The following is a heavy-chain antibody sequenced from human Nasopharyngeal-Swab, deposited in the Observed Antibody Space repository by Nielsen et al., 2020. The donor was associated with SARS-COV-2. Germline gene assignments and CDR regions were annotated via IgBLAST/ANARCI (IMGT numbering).Heavy chain of an antibody. J-gene: IGHJ5*02. CDR3: AKLERHYYDSSGYRNWFDP. Sequence: SVKVSCKASGGTFSSYAISWVRQAPGQGLEWMGGIIPIFGTANYAQKFQGRVTITADESTSTACMELSSLRSEDTAVYYCAKLERHYYDSSGYRNWFDPWGQGTLVTVSS. V-gene: IGHV1-69*13. CDR2: IIPIFGTA. CDR1: GGTFSSYA. D-gene: IGHD3-22*01.